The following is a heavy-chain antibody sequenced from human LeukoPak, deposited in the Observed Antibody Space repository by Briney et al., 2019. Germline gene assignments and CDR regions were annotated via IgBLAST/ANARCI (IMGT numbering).Heavy chain of an antibody. CDR3: ARRGRYCANTLCSFDY. CDR1: RFTFDNYA. V-gene: IGHV3-23*01. D-gene: IGHD2-8*01. CDR2: ISSSAGNT. J-gene: IGHJ4*02. Sequence: GGSLRLSCAASRFTFDNYAMTWVRQAPGKGLEWVSAISSSAGNTYYADSVKGRFTISRDNSKDTLYLQMNSLRADDTALYYCARRGRYCANTLCSFDYWGQGSLVTVSS.